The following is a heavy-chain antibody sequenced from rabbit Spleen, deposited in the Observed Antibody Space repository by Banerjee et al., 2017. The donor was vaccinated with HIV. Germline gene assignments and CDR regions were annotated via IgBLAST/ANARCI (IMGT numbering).Heavy chain of an antibody. V-gene: IGHV1S40*01. CDR3: ARDTSSSFSSYGMDL. D-gene: IGHD1-1*01. Sequence: QSLEESGGDLVKPEGSLTLTCTVSGFDFSSSDYICWVRQAPGKGLEWISCIAGSSSGFTYFASWAKGRFTISKTSSTTVTLQMTSLTAADTATYFCARDTSSSFSSYGMDLWGQGTLVTVS. CDR1: GFDFSSSDY. CDR2: IAGSSSGFT. J-gene: IGHJ6*01.